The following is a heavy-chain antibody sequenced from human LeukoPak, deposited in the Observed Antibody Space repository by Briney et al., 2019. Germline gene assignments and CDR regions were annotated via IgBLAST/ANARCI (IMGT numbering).Heavy chain of an antibody. CDR1: GGSFSGYY. J-gene: IGHJ4*02. Sequence: SETLSLTCAVYGGSFSGYYWSWIRQPPGKGLEWIGEINHSGSTNYNPSLKSRVTISVDTSKNQFSLKLSSVTAADTAVYYCVRHKQSSSSSAADYWGQGTLVIVSS. D-gene: IGHD6-6*01. CDR2: INHSGST. V-gene: IGHV4-34*01. CDR3: VRHKQSSSSSAADY.